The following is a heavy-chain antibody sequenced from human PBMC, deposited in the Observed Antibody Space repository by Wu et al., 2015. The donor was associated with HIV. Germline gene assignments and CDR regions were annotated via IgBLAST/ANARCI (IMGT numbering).Heavy chain of an antibody. CDR3: AREGGHGSGRSQYYYYGMDV. D-gene: IGHD3-10*01. J-gene: IGHJ6*02. CDR2: ISPYTDNT. Sequence: QGQLVQSGVEVKKPGASVKVSCKATGYTFSSYGISWVRQVPGQGLEWMGWISPYTDNTNYAQKFQGRVTMTAETTTRTAYMELRSLRSDDTAVYFCAREGGHGSGRSQYYYYGMDVWGQGTTVIVSS. V-gene: IGHV1-18*01. CDR1: GYTFSSYG.